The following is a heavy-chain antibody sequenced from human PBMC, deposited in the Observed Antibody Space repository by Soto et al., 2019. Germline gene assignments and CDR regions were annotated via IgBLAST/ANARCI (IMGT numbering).Heavy chain of an antibody. Sequence: EVQLLESGGGLVQPGGSLRLSCAASGFAFNTYAMDWVRQAPGKGLEWVSSISGSGDRTYYADSVKGRFTTSRDNSENTLYLEMNSLRAEDTAVYYCANSDRGGSGNSNFWGQGTLVTVSS. CDR1: GFAFNTYA. J-gene: IGHJ4*02. CDR2: ISGSGDRT. D-gene: IGHD3-10*01. CDR3: ANSDRGGSGNSNF. V-gene: IGHV3-23*01.